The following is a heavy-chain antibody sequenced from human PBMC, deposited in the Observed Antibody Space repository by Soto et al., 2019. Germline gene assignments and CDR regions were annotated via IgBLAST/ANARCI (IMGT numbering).Heavy chain of an antibody. CDR2: ISAYNGNT. CDR1: GYSFTIYG. D-gene: IGHD6-19*01. J-gene: IGHJ1*01. V-gene: IGHV1-18*01. CDR3: ARDRGIAVAGDFQH. Sequence: ASVKVSCKASGYSFTIYGISWVRQAPGQGLEWMGWISAYNGNTNYAQKLQGRVTMTTDTSTSTAYMELRSLRSDDTALYYCARDRGIAVAGDFQHWGQGTLVTVSS.